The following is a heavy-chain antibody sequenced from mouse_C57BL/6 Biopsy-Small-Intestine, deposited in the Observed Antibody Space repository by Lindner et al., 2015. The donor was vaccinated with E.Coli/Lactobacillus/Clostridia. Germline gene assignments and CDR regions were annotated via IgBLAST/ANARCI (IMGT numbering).Heavy chain of an antibody. D-gene: IGHD3-2*02. CDR3: ARGTAQAPFVY. J-gene: IGHJ3*01. Sequence: VQLQESGAELVRPGASVKLSCTASGFNIKDDYMHWVKQRPEQGLEWIGWIDPENGDTEYASKFQGKATITADTSSNTAYLQLSSLTSEDTAVYYCARGTAQAPFVYWGQGTLVTVSA. CDR1: GFNIKDDY. CDR2: IDPENGDT. V-gene: IGHV14-4*01.